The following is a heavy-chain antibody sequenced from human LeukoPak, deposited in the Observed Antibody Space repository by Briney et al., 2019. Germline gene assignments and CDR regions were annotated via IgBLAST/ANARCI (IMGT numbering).Heavy chain of an antibody. Sequence: GGSLGLSCAASGFTLSDYYMSWIRQAPGKGLEWVSYISSSSSYTNYADSVKGRFTISRDNAKNSLYLQMNSLRAEDTAVYYCARDDIVVVPAAIYYYGMDVWSQGTTVTFSS. CDR2: ISSSSSYT. CDR1: GFTLSDYY. J-gene: IGHJ6*02. CDR3: ARDDIVVVPAAIYYYGMDV. D-gene: IGHD2-2*02. V-gene: IGHV3-11*05.